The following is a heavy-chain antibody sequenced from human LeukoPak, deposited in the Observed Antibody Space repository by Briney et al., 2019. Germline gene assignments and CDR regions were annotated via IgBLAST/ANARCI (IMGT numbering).Heavy chain of an antibody. CDR2: IYHSGST. J-gene: IGHJ4*02. D-gene: IGHD2-2*02. CDR1: GGSISSGGYS. Sequence: PSQTLSLTCAVSGGSISSGGYSWSWIRQPPGKGLEWIGYIYHSGSTNYNPSLKSRVTISVDTSKNQFSLKLSSVTAADTAVYYCASQDVNQCCSSTSCYIAYFDYWGQGTLVTVSS. V-gene: IGHV4-30-2*01. CDR3: ASQDVNQCCSSTSCYIAYFDY.